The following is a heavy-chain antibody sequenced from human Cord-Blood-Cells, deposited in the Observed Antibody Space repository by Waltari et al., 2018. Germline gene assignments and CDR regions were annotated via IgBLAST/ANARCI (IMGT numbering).Heavy chain of an antibody. CDR1: VPLRFHS. V-gene: IGHV3-53*01. J-gene: IGHJ2*01. CDR3: ASGPKSYWYFDL. Sequence: EVQLVESGGGLIQPGGFLGPSLAAPWVPLRFHSLRWVRPGPGEGLEWVSVIYSGGSTYYADSVKGRFTISRDNSKNTLYLQMNSLRAEDTAVYYCASGPKSYWYFDLWGRGTLVTVSS. CDR2: IYSGGST.